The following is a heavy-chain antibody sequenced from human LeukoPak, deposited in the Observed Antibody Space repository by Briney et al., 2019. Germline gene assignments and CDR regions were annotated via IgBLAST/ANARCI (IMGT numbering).Heavy chain of an antibody. CDR2: INHSGGT. CDR1: GGSFSDYY. V-gene: IGHV4-34*01. CDR3: ARGGGAQGYYFDN. J-gene: IGHJ4*02. D-gene: IGHD2-21*01. Sequence: WETLSLTCAVYGGSFSDYYWTWIRQPPGKGLEWIGEINHSGGTNYNPSLKSRVTISVDTSKNQFSLKLSSVTAADTAVYYCARGGGAQGYYFDNWGQGSLVTVSS.